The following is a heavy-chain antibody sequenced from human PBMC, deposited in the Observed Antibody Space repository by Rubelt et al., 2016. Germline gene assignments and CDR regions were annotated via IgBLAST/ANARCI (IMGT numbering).Heavy chain of an antibody. D-gene: IGHD1-26*01. Sequence: GSTYYNPSLKSRVTISVDTSKNQFSLKLSSVTAADTAVYYCARHVASGSYHDPPDYWGQGTLVTVSS. V-gene: IGHV4-39*01. CDR2: GST. CDR3: ARHVASGSYHDPPDY. J-gene: IGHJ4*02.